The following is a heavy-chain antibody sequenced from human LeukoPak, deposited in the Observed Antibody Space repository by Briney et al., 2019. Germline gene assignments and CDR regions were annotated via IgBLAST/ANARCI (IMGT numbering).Heavy chain of an antibody. CDR2: ISGSGGST. D-gene: IGHD3-16*02. CDR3: AKGGGYDYVWGSYRPVYYFDY. Sequence: GGSLRLSCAASGFTFSSYAMSWVRQAPGKGLEWVSAISGSGGSTYYADSVKGRFTISRDNSKNTLYLQMNSLRAEDTAVYYCAKGGGYDYVWGSYRPVYYFDYWGRGTLVTVSS. CDR1: GFTFSSYA. J-gene: IGHJ4*02. V-gene: IGHV3-23*01.